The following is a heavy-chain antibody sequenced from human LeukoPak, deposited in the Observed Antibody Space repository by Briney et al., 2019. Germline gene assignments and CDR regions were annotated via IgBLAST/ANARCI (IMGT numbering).Heavy chain of an antibody. D-gene: IGHD3-22*01. Sequence: SETLSLTCTVSGGSISSSSYYWGWIRQPPGKGLEWIGSIYYSGSTYYNPSLKSRVTLSVDTSKNQFSLKLSSVTAADTAVYYCARVYYDSSGYYYGDYFDYWGQGTLVTVSS. J-gene: IGHJ4*02. CDR3: ARVYYDSSGYYYGDYFDY. CDR2: IYYSGST. V-gene: IGHV4-39*07. CDR1: GGSISSSSYY.